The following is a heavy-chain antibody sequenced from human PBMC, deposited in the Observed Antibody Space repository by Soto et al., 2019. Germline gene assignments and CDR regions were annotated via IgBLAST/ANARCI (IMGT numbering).Heavy chain of an antibody. J-gene: IGHJ6*03. CDR2: IIPILGIA. CDR1: GGTFSSYT. D-gene: IGHD3-3*01. V-gene: IGHV1-69*02. Sequence: GASVKVSCKASGGTFSSYTISWVRQAPGQGLEWMGRIIPILGIANYAQKFQGRVTITADKSTSTAYMELSSLRSEDTAVYYCARGSKLGEWLYENDYYYYYMDVWGKGTTVTVSS. CDR3: ARGSKLGEWLYENDYYYYYMDV.